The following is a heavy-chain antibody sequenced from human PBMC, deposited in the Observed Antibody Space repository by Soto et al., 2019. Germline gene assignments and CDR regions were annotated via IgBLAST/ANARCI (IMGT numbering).Heavy chain of an antibody. CDR2: VYHSGST. J-gene: IGHJ3*02. Sequence: SETLSLTCAVSGGSISSSNWWSWVRQPPGKGLEWIGEVYHSGSTNYNPSLKSRVTISVDKSKNQFSLKLSSVTAADTAVYYCARITMVRGADDAFDIWGQGTMVTVSS. CDR3: ARITMVRGADDAFDI. V-gene: IGHV4-4*02. CDR1: GGSISSSNW. D-gene: IGHD3-10*01.